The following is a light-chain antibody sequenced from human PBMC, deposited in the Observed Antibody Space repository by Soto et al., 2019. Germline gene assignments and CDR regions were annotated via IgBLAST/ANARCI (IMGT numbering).Light chain of an antibody. CDR1: QRVSSSH. CDR2: AAS. J-gene: IGKJ1*01. CDR3: QQYGSSGT. Sequence: IVLTQSPGTLSLSPGERATLSCRASQRVSSSHLAWYQQKPGQAPRLLTYAASTRATGIPDRFSGSGSGTDFTLTISRLEPEDFAVDYCQQYGSSGTFGQGTKVDIK. V-gene: IGKV3-20*01.